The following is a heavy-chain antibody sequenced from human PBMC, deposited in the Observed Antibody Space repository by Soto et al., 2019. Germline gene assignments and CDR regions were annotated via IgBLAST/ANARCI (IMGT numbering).Heavy chain of an antibody. J-gene: IGHJ4*02. CDR1: GYTFTVYY. CDR3: AQAALSDYYFDY. CDR2: INPNSGAT. Sequence: ASVKVSCKASGYTFTVYYIHWVRQAPGQGLEWMGWINPNSGATNYAQKFQGRVTITADESTSTAYMELSSLRSEDTAVYYCAQAALSDYYFDYWGQGTLVTVSS. V-gene: IGHV1-2*02. D-gene: IGHD2-15*01.